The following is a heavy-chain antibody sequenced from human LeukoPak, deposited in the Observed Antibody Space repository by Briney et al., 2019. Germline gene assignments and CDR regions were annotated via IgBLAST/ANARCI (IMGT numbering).Heavy chain of an antibody. V-gene: IGHV1-2*06. Sequence: ASVKVSCKASGYTFTGYYMHWVRQAPGQGLEWMGRINPNSGGTNYAQKLQGRVTMTTDTSTSTAYMELRSLRSDDTAVYYCARGRAAAGILRFNWFDPWGQGTLVTVSS. CDR1: GYTFTGYY. CDR2: INPNSGGT. J-gene: IGHJ5*02. D-gene: IGHD6-13*01. CDR3: ARGRAAAGILRFNWFDP.